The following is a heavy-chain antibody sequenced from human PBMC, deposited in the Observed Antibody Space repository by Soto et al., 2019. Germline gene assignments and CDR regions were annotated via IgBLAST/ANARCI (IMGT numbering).Heavy chain of an antibody. CDR3: ARYIPSDFWGSKGYYCGMDF. Sequence: GGSLRLSCAASGFTFSSYAMHWVRQAPGKGLEWVAVISYDGSNKYYADSVKGRFTISRDNSKNTLYLQMNSLRAEDTAVYYFARYIPSDFWGSKGYYCGMDFWGQGTTVTVSS. CDR2: ISYDGSNK. V-gene: IGHV3-30-3*01. D-gene: IGHD3-3*01. CDR1: GFTFSSYA. J-gene: IGHJ6*02.